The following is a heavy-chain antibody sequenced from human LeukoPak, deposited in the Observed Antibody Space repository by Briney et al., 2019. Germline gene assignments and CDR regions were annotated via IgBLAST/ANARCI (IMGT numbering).Heavy chain of an antibody. D-gene: IGHD2-15*01. Sequence: GGSLRLSCAASGFTFSSYGMHWVRQAPGKGLEWVAVISYDGINKYYADSVKGRFTISRDNSKNTLYLQMNSLRAEDTAVYYCAKDPLGYCSGGSCYGPFDPWGQGTLVTVSS. J-gene: IGHJ5*02. V-gene: IGHV3-30*18. CDR2: ISYDGINK. CDR1: GFTFSSYG. CDR3: AKDPLGYCSGGSCYGPFDP.